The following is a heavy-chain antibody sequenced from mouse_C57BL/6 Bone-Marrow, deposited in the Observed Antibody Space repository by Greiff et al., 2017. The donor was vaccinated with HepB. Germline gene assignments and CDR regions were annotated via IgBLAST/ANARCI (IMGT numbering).Heavy chain of an antibody. Sequence: VKLVESGPGLVAPSQSLSITCTVSGFSLTSYGVDWVRQPPGKGLEWLGEIWGGGSTNYNSALMSRRSISNDNDNSQVFLKMNSLQTDDTAMYYCASDGIRRSSACFAYWGQGTPVTVSA. CDR2: IWGGGST. V-gene: IGHV2-9*01. D-gene: IGHD2-12*01. CDR1: GFSLTSYG. J-gene: IGHJ3*01. CDR3: ASDGIRRSSACFAY.